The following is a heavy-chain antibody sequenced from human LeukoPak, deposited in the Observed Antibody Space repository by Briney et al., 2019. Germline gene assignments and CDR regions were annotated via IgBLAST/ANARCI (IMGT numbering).Heavy chain of an antibody. Sequence: GGSLRLSCAASGFTVITNDMTWVRQAPGKGLEWVSALYSDGNTKYADSVRGRFTISRDNSKNTLYLEMNSLSPDDTAVYYCARGVEPLAANTLAYWGQGTLVTVSS. CDR2: LYSDGNT. CDR3: ARGVEPLAANTLAY. V-gene: IGHV3-53*01. J-gene: IGHJ4*02. CDR1: GFTVITND. D-gene: IGHD1-14*01.